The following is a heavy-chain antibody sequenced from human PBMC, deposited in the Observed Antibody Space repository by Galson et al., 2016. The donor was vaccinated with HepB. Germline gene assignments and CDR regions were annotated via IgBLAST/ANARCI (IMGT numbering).Heavy chain of an antibody. Sequence: SLRLSCAAAAFRFGDYAMSWYRQAPGKGLEWVGFIRSDVYGGTTDYAASVKGRFTISRDDSKNIAYLHMNSLKTEDTAIYYGTGGGSTGTTEAVFWGQGTLVTVSS. D-gene: IGHD1-7*01. V-gene: IGHV3-49*03. CDR2: IRSDVYGGTT. CDR3: TGGGSTGTTEAVF. J-gene: IGHJ4*02. CDR1: AFRFGDYA.